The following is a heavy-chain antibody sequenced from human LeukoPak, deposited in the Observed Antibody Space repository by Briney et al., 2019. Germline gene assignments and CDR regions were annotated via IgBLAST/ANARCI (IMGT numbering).Heavy chain of an antibody. V-gene: IGHV3-20*04. J-gene: IGHJ3*02. CDR2: INWNGGST. D-gene: IGHD3-3*01. CDR1: GFTFDDYG. Sequence: GGSLRLSCAASGFTFDDYGMSWVRQAPGKGLEWVSGINWNGGSTGYADSAKGRFTISRDNAKNSLYLQMNSLRAEDTALYYCAREHDFWSGYSLDAFDIWGQGTMVTVSS. CDR3: AREHDFWSGYSLDAFDI.